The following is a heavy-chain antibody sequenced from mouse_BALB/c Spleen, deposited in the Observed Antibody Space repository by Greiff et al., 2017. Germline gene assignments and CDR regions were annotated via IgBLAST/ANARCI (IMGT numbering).Heavy chain of an antibody. D-gene: IGHD1-1*01. CDR1: GFTFSDYY. CDR2: ISDGGSYT. CDR3: ARDDYGSSRRFAY. J-gene: IGHJ3*01. Sequence: EVHLVESGGGLVKPGGSLKLSCAASGFTFSDYYMYWVRQTPEKRLEWVATISDGGSYTYYPDSVKGRFTISRDNAKNNLYLQMSSLKSEDTAMYYCARDDYGSSRRFAYWGQGTLVTVSA. V-gene: IGHV5-4*02.